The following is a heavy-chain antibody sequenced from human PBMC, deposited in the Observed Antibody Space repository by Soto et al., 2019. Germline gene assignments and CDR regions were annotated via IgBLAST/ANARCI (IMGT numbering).Heavy chain of an antibody. J-gene: IGHJ6*02. V-gene: IGHV3-23*01. D-gene: IGHD6-13*01. CDR2: ISGSGGST. Sequence: GGSLRLSCAASGFTFSSYAMSWVRQAPGKGLEWVSAISGSGGSTYYADSVKGRFTISRDNSKNTLYLQMNSLSAEDTAVYYCAKPKYSSSWWGYYYYGMDVWGQGTTVTVSS. CDR1: GFTFSSYA. CDR3: AKPKYSSSWWGYYYYGMDV.